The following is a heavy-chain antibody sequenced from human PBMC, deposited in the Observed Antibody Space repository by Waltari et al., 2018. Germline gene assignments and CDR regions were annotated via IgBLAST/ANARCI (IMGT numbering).Heavy chain of an antibody. V-gene: IGHV3-33*01. Sequence: QVQVVESGGGVVQPGRSLRLSCAASGFPLRNYAMHWVRQAPGKGLGWLAVICYDGNNKYIADSVKGRFTVSRDNSKATLDLQMNSLRVEDTAMYYCVRGVGGSSSLNFDYWGQGTLVSVTS. CDR1: GFPLRNYA. CDR2: ICYDGNNK. D-gene: IGHD6-6*01. CDR3: VRGVGGSSSLNFDY. J-gene: IGHJ4*02.